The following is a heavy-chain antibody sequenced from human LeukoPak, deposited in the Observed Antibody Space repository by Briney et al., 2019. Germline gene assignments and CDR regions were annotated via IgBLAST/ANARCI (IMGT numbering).Heavy chain of an antibody. D-gene: IGHD1-26*01. CDR3: AREGPIVGATHLVDY. Sequence: ASVKVSCKAYGYTFTDYYMHWVRQAPGQWLEWMGWINPNSGGTNYAQKFQGRVTMTRDTSISTAYMELSRLRSDDTAVYYCAREGPIVGATHLVDYWGQGTLVTVSS. V-gene: IGHV1-2*02. J-gene: IGHJ4*02. CDR1: GYTFTDYY. CDR2: INPNSGGT.